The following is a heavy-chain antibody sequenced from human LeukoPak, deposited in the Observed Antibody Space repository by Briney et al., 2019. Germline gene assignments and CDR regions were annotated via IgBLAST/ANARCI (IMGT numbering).Heavy chain of an antibody. CDR1: GFTFSNYS. CDR2: INHSGST. V-gene: IGHV4-34*01. CDR3: ARGPNNWNVDTFDI. J-gene: IGHJ3*02. D-gene: IGHD1-20*01. Sequence: PGGSLRLSCAASGFTFSNYSMNWVRQPPGKGLEWIGEINHSGSTNYNPSLKSRVTISVDTSKNQFSLKLSSVTAADTAVYYCARGPNNWNVDTFDIWGQGTMVTVSS.